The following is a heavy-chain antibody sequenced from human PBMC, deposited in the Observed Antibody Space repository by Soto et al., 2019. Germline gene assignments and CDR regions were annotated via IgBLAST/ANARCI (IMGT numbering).Heavy chain of an antibody. J-gene: IGHJ4*02. Sequence: ASVKVSCKASGYTFTSYYMHWVRQAPGQGLEWMGIINPSGGSTSYAQKFQGRVTMTRDTSTSTVYMELSSLRAEDTAAYYCAKSRGLFWSGLPSDYWGQGTLVTVSS. CDR3: AKSRGLFWSGLPSDY. D-gene: IGHD3-3*01. CDR1: GYTFTSYY. V-gene: IGHV1-46*01. CDR2: INPSGGST.